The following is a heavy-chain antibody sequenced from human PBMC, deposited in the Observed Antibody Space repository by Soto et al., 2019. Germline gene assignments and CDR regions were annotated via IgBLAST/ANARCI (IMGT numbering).Heavy chain of an antibody. Sequence: SETLSLTCAVYGGSFSGYYWSWIRQPPGKELEWIREINHSGSTNYNPSLKSRVTISVDTSKNQFSLKLSSVTAADTAVYYCARAATGYGSGSYNYYYYYMDVWGKGTTVTVSS. V-gene: IGHV4-34*01. CDR2: INHSGST. D-gene: IGHD3-10*01. J-gene: IGHJ6*03. CDR1: GGSFSGYY. CDR3: ARAATGYGSGSYNYYYYYMDV.